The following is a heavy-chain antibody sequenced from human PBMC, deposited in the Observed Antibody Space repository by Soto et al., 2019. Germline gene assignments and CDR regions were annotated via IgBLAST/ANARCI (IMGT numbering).Heavy chain of an antibody. CDR3: ATEARVDHQWSGYPNY. CDR2: IYPGASDT. D-gene: IGHD3-3*01. V-gene: IGHV5-51*01. J-gene: IGHJ4*02. CDR1: GYSFTSYW. Sequence: GESLKISCKGSGYSFTSYWIGWVRQMPGKGLEWMGIIYPGASDTRYSPSFQGQVTISADKSISTAYLQWSSLKASDTAMYYCATEARVDHQWSGYPNYWGQGTLVTVSS.